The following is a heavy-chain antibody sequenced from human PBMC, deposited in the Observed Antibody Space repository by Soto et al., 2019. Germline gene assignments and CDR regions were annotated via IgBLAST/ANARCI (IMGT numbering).Heavy chain of an antibody. CDR3: ARRHCSSQPNSYYYSGMHV. J-gene: IGHJ6*02. D-gene: IGHD2-21*02. CDR2: MFYGVST. Sequence: PSETLSLTCTVSGSSINSSGYYWGWIRQPPGKGLEWIGSMFYGVSTYYNPSLKSRVTVSVYTSKNQFSLTLRSVTAADPAAYYSARRHCSSQPNSYYYSGMHVWGQQTT. V-gene: IGHV4-39*01. CDR1: GSSINSSGYY.